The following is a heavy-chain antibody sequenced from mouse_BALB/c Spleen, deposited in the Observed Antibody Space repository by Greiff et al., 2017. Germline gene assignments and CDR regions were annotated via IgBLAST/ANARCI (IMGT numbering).Heavy chain of an antibody. J-gene: IGHJ4*01. V-gene: IGHV1-39*01. Sequence: VHVKQTGPELVKPGASVKISCKASGYSFTDYIMLWVKQSHGKSLEWIGNINPYYGSTSYNLKFKGKATLTVDKSSSTAYMQLNSLTSEDSAVYYCAREYGNGAMDYWGQGTSVTVSS. CDR3: AREYGNGAMDY. CDR2: INPYYGST. CDR1: GYSFTDYI. D-gene: IGHD2-10*02.